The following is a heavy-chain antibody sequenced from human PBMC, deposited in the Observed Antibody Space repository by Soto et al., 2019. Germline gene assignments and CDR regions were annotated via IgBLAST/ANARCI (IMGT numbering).Heavy chain of an antibody. CDR1: GFTFSTYW. V-gene: IGHV3-7*05. D-gene: IGHD2-15*01. J-gene: IGHJ6*02. CDR3: ARGGCGAGSCHTPVEYYGLDV. Sequence: EVQLVESGGGLVQPGGSLRLSCSASGFTFSTYWMTWVRQAPGKGLEWVANIKQDGTEKYYVDSVRGRFTVSRDNAKNSLYLQMNNLRAEDTAMYYCARGGCGAGSCHTPVEYYGLDVWGQGTTVTVSS. CDR2: IKQDGTEK.